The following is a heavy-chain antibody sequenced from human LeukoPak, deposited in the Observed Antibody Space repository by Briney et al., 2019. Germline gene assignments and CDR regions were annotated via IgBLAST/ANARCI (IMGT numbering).Heavy chain of an antibody. D-gene: IGHD5-18*01. CDR2: INPNSGGT. J-gene: IGHJ4*02. CDR1: RYTFTGYY. CDR3: ARDLEDTAGFDY. V-gene: IGHV1-2*02. Sequence: ASVKVSCKASRYTFTGYYMHGVRQAPGQGLEWMGWINPNSGGTNYAQKFQGRVTMTRDTSISTAYMELSRLRSDDTAVYYCARDLEDTAGFDYWGQGTLVTVSS.